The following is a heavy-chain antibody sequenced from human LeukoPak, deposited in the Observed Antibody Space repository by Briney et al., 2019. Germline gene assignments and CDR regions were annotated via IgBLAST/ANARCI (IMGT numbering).Heavy chain of an antibody. CDR3: TTDLGTYYHGSQRLIPIDY. CDR2: IKSKTDGETT. D-gene: IGHD3-10*01. J-gene: IGHJ4*02. CDR1: GFTFTNAW. Sequence: PGGSLRLSCVDSGFTFTNAWMSWARQAPGKGLEWIGGIKSKTDGETTNYAEPVRGRFAISGDDSKSAVYLQMNSLKIEDAAVYYCTTDLGTYYHGSQRLIPIDYWGQGTLVTVSS. V-gene: IGHV3-15*01.